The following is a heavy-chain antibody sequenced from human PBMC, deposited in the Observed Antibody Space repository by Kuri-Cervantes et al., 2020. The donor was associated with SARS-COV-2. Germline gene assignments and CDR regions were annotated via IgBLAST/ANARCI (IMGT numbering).Heavy chain of an antibody. CDR1: GFTFSSYS. CDR2: IKQDGSEK. Sequence: GSLRLSCAASGFTFSSYSMNWVRQAPGKGLEWVANIKQDGSEKYYVDSVKGRFTISRDNAKNSLYLQMNSLRAEDTAVYYCARGVRSIAAHHAFDIWGQGTMVTVSS. J-gene: IGHJ3*02. CDR3: ARGVRSIAAHHAFDI. V-gene: IGHV3-7*01. D-gene: IGHD6-6*01.